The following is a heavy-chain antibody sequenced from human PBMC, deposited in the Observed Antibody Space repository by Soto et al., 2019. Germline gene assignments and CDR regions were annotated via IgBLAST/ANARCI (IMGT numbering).Heavy chain of an antibody. J-gene: IGHJ3*02. CDR2: ISGSGGST. Sequence: GSLRLSCAASGFTFSSYAMSWVRQAPGKGLEWVSAISGSGGSTYYADSVKGRFTISRDNSKNTLYLQMNSLKTEDTAVYYCARVRIYADESGRPFDIWGQGTVDTVS. CDR3: ARVRIYADESGRPFDI. D-gene: IGHD2-8*01. CDR1: GFTFSSYA. V-gene: IGHV3-23*01.